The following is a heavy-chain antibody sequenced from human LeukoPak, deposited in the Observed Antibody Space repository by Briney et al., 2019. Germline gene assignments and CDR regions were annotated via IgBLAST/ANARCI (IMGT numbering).Heavy chain of an antibody. Sequence: SETLSLTCTVSGGSISGYYWSWIRQPPGKRLEWIGYIYYSGGTNYNPSLRSRLTMSADTSKNQLSLTVSSVTAADTAVYYCAREGNYGSGRGMDVWGQGTTVSVSS. CDR1: GGSISGYY. V-gene: IGHV4-59*01. J-gene: IGHJ6*02. CDR2: IYYSGGT. CDR3: AREGNYGSGRGMDV. D-gene: IGHD3-10*01.